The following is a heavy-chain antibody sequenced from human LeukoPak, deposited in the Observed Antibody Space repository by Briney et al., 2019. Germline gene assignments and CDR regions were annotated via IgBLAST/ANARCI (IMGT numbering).Heavy chain of an antibody. V-gene: IGHV1-24*01. J-gene: IGHJ4*02. CDR3: ATPITMVRGVPFDY. D-gene: IGHD3-10*01. CDR1: GYTLTELS. Sequence: ASVKVSCKVSGYTLTELSMHWVRQAPGKGLEWMGGFEPEDGETIYAQKFQGRVTMTEDTSTDTAYMELSSLRSEDTAVYYCATPITMVRGVPFDYWGQGTLVTVSS. CDR2: FEPEDGET.